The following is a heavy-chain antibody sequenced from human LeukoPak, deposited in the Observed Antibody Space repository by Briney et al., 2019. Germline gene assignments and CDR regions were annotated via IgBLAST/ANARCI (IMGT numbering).Heavy chain of an antibody. D-gene: IGHD3-10*01. CDR1: GGSISSRSYY. V-gene: IGHV4-39*01. Sequence: SETLSLTCTVSGGSISSRSYYWGWIRQPPGKGLEWIGSMYYGGTTYYNPSLKSRVTISVDTSKNQFSLKLSPVTAADTAVYYCARHDGSGNYYKVGFDYWGQGTLVTVSS. J-gene: IGHJ4*02. CDR2: MYYGGTT. CDR3: ARHDGSGNYYKVGFDY.